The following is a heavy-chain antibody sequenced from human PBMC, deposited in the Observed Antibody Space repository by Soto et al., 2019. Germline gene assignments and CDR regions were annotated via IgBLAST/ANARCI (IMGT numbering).Heavy chain of an antibody. J-gene: IGHJ4*02. CDR1: GFTFSGVA. CDR2: IRSKGNNYAT. D-gene: IGHD2-8*02. Sequence: HPEGSLRLSCAASGFTFSGVAMHWVRQASGKGLEWVGRIRSKGNNYATAYAASVRGRFTVSRDDSKNTAYLQMNSLKTEDTAVYYCIRHDPNWYWYWGRGTLVTVSS. CDR3: IRHDPNWYWY. V-gene: IGHV3-73*01.